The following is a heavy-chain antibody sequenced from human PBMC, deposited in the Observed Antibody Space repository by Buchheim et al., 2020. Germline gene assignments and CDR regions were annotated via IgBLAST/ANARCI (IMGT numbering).Heavy chain of an antibody. D-gene: IGHD6-6*01. J-gene: IGHJ4*02. Sequence: EVQLVESGGGLVQPGGSLRLSCAASGFSFSNYWMHWVRQAPGKGLVWVSRINSDGSGTRYADSVEGRFTISRANAKSTLYLQMNSLRAEDTAVYYCAREWSSSSSSWALDYWGQGAL. CDR3: AREWSSSSSSWALDY. CDR1: GFSFSNYW. V-gene: IGHV3-74*01. CDR2: INSDGSGT.